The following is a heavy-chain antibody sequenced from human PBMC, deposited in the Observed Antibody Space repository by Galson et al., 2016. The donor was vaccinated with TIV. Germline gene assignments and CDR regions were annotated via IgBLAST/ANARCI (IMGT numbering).Heavy chain of an antibody. CDR3: ARLRSFFESSGYSDF. V-gene: IGHV5-51*01. CDR1: GYPFTSYW. CDR2: IYPGDSDT. Sequence: QSGAEVKKPGESLKISCKVSGYPFTSYWIAWVRQMPGRGLECMGIIYPGDSDTRYSPAFQGLVSISADKPNSTAYLQWSSLQASDSAFYYCARLRSFFESSGYSDFWGQGTLVTVSS. D-gene: IGHD3-22*01. J-gene: IGHJ4*02.